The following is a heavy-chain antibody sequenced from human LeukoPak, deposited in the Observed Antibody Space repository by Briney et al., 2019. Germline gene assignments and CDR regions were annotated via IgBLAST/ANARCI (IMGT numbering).Heavy chain of an antibody. J-gene: IGHJ4*02. CDR1: GFTFSSYG. CDR2: ISGSGGST. Sequence: GGSLRLSCAASGFTFSSYGMSWVRQAPGKGLEWVSAISGSGGSTYYADSVKGRFTISRDNAKNSLYLQMNNLRAEDTAVYYCAKTLLDSSGYYYAGSDYWGQGILVTVST. CDR3: AKTLLDSSGYYYAGSDY. V-gene: IGHV3-23*01. D-gene: IGHD3-22*01.